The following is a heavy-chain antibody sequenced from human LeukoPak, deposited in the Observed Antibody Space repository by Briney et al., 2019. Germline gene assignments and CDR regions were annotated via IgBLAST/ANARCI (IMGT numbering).Heavy chain of an antibody. Sequence: GGSLRLSCAASGFTFSSYAMSWVRQAPGKGLEWVSAISGSGGSTYYADSVKGRFTISRDSSKNTLYLQMNSLRAEDTAVYYCAKDRGITMIVGDAFDIWGQGTMVTVSS. D-gene: IGHD3-22*01. CDR2: ISGSGGST. J-gene: IGHJ3*02. V-gene: IGHV3-23*01. CDR3: AKDRGITMIVGDAFDI. CDR1: GFTFSSYA.